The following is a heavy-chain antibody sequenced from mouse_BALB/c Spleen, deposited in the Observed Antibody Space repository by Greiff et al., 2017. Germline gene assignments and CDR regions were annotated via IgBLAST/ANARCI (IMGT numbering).Heavy chain of an antibody. CDR2: IDPENGDT. D-gene: IGHD1-1*01. J-gene: IGHJ2*01. Sequence: VQLQQSGAEHVRSGASVKLSCTASGFNIKDYYMHWVKQRPEQGLEWIGWIDPENGDTEYAPKFQGKATMTADTSSNTAYLQLSSLTSEDTAVYYCNAWGTSSGYYGSGVDYWGQGTTLTVSS. V-gene: IGHV14-4*02. CDR3: NAWGTSSGYYGSGVDY. CDR1: GFNIKDYY.